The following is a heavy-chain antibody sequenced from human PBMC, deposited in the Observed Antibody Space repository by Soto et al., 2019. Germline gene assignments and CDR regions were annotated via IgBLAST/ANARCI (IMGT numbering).Heavy chain of an antibody. CDR1: GYTFTSYD. D-gene: IGHD6-6*01. V-gene: IGHV1-8*01. CDR2: MNPNSGNT. CDR3: ARARGVEQLGLFYYYGMDV. J-gene: IGHJ6*02. Sequence: GASVKVSCKASGYTFTSYDINWVRQATGQGLAWMGWMNPNSGNTGYAQKFQGRVTMTRNTSISTAYMELSSLRSEDTAVYYCARARGVEQLGLFYYYGMDVWGQGTTVTVSS.